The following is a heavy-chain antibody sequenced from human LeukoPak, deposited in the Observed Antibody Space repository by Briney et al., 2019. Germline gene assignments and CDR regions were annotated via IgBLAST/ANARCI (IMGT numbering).Heavy chain of an antibody. Sequence: GASVKVSCKASGGTFSSYAISWVRQAPGQGLEWMGWISAYNGNTNYAQKLQGRVTMTTDTSTSTAYMELRSLRSDDTAVYYCARDPTSYGTDYWGQGTLVTVSS. D-gene: IGHD5-18*01. CDR2: ISAYNGNT. CDR1: GGTFSSYA. J-gene: IGHJ4*02. CDR3: ARDPTSYGTDY. V-gene: IGHV1-18*01.